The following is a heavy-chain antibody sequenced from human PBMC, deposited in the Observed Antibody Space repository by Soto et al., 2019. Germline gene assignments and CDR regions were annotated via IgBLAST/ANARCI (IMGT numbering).Heavy chain of an antibody. D-gene: IGHD3-3*01. Sequence: EVQLLESGGGLVQPGGSLRLSCAASGFTFSSHAMSWVRQAPGKGLEWVSAISGSGGSTYYADSVKGRFTISRDNSKNPLYLKIDSVRAEDTFVYYYAKVYCFTSFGVVQCLGGFDYWGQGTLVNVSA. CDR3: AKVYCFTSFGVVQCLGGFDY. J-gene: IGHJ4*02. CDR2: ISGSGGST. V-gene: IGHV3-23*01. CDR1: GFTFSSHA.